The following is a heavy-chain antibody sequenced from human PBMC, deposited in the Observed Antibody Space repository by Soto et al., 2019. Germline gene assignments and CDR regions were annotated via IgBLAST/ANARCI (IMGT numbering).Heavy chain of an antibody. Sequence: EVQLVESGGGLVKPGGSLRLSCAASGFTFSSYSMNWVRQAPGKGLEWVSSISSSSSYIYYADSVKGRFTISRDNAKNSLYLQMNSLRAEDTAVYYCARLYCSGGSCYSGDAFDIWGQGTMVTVSS. D-gene: IGHD2-15*01. J-gene: IGHJ3*02. CDR2: ISSSSSYI. V-gene: IGHV3-21*01. CDR1: GFTFSSYS. CDR3: ARLYCSGGSCYSGDAFDI.